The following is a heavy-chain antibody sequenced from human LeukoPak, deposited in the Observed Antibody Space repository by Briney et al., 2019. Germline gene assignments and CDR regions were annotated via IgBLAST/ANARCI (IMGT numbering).Heavy chain of an antibody. V-gene: IGHV3-23*01. D-gene: IGHD1-26*01. CDR1: GFTFSSYA. CDR3: AKDQSGSYYYFDY. Sequence: GRSLRLSCAASGFTFSSYAMSWVRQAPGKGLEWVSVISGSGGSTYYADSVKGRFTISRDNTKNTLYLQMNSLRAEDTAVYYCAKDQSGSYYYFDYWGQGTLVTVSS. J-gene: IGHJ4*02. CDR2: ISGSGGST.